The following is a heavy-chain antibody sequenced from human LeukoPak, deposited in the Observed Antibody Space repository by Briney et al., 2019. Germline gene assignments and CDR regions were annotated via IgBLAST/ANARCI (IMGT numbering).Heavy chain of an antibody. CDR3: ARIYCRGGNCSPLVPHYYYEMDV. D-gene: IGHD2-15*01. Sequence: PSETLSLTCTVSGYSISSGYYWGWIRQPPGKGLEWIGSIYHSGSTYYNPSLKSRVTISVDTSKNQFSLTLTSVTAADTAVYYCARIYCRGGNCSPLVPHYYYEMDVWGQGTTVTVSS. CDR1: GYSISSGYY. V-gene: IGHV4-38-2*02. CDR2: IYHSGST. J-gene: IGHJ6*02.